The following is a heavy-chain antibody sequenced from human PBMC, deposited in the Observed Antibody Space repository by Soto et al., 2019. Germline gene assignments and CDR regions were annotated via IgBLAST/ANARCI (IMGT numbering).Heavy chain of an antibody. CDR1: GGSISSSSYY. J-gene: IGHJ6*02. V-gene: IGHV4-39*01. Sequence: KPSETLSLTCTVSGGSISSSSYYWGWIRQPPGKGLEWIGSIYYSGSTYYNPSLKSRVTISVDTSKNQFSLKLSSVTAADTAVYYCARRQTTVTTWGDYYYYGMDVWGQGTTVTVSS. CDR2: IYYSGST. CDR3: ARRQTTVTTWGDYYYYGMDV. D-gene: IGHD4-17*01.